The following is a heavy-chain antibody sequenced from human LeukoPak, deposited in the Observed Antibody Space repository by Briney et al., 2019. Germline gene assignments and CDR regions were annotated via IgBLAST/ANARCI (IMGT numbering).Heavy chain of an antibody. J-gene: IGHJ3*02. CDR3: AIYGPASRDGLDI. CDR2: ISYSGSTI. V-gene: IGHV3-11*01. CDR1: GFTFSDYF. D-gene: IGHD3-10*01. Sequence: GGSLRLSCAASGFTFSDYFMSWIRQAPGKGLEWVSYISYSGSTIYYADSAKGRFTIFRDNAKNSLYLQMNSLRAEDTAVYYCAIYGPASRDGLDIWGQGTMVTVSS.